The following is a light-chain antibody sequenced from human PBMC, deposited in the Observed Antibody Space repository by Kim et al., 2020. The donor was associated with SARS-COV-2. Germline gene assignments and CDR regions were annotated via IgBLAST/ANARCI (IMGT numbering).Light chain of an antibody. CDR3: QAWDSSTAYV. J-gene: IGLJ1*01. CDR1: IMGDKY. V-gene: IGLV3-1*01. CDR2: QDS. Sequence: VSPGQTASTTCAGGIMGDKYACCYQKKRGQTPVLVSYQDSKRRSGIPERFSGADSVNTATLTISGTQAMDEVDDYCQAWDSSTAYVFGTGTKVTV.